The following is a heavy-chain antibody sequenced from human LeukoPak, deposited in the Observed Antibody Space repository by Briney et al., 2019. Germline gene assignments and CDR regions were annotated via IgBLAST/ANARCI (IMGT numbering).Heavy chain of an antibody. Sequence: PSQTLSLTCTVSGGSISSGGYYWSWIRQPPGKGLEWIGYIYHSGSTYYNPSLKSRVTISVDRSKNQFSLKLSSVTAADTAVYYCARDRLYSSGCLDYWGQGTLVTVSS. V-gene: IGHV4-30-2*01. D-gene: IGHD6-19*01. CDR3: ARDRLYSSGCLDY. J-gene: IGHJ4*02. CDR1: GGSISSGGYY. CDR2: IYHSGST.